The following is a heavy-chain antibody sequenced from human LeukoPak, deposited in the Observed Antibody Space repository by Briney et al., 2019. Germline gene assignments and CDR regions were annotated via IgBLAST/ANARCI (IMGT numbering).Heavy chain of an antibody. CDR3: ASVYDSSGYYPF. V-gene: IGHV4-34*01. CDR1: GGSFSGYY. J-gene: IGHJ4*02. Sequence: PSETLSLTCAVYGGSFSGYYWSWIRQPPGKGLEWIGEINHSGSTNYNPSLKSRVTISGDTSKNQFSLKLSSVTVADTALYYCASVYDSSGYYPFWGQGTLVTVSS. CDR2: INHSGST. D-gene: IGHD3-22*01.